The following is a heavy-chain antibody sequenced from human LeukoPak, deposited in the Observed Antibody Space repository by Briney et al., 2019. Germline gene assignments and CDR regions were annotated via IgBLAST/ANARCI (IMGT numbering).Heavy chain of an antibody. CDR2: ISSSSSYI. V-gene: IGHV3-21*04. CDR3: AKDLSGYSSGWYFDL. D-gene: IGHD6-19*01. CDR1: GFTFSSYS. Sequence: GGSLRLSCAASGFTFSSYSMNWVRQAPGKGLEWVSSISSSSSYIYYADSVKGRFTISRDNAKNSLYLQMNSLRAEDTALYYCAKDLSGYSSGWYFDLWGRGTLVTVSS. J-gene: IGHJ2*01.